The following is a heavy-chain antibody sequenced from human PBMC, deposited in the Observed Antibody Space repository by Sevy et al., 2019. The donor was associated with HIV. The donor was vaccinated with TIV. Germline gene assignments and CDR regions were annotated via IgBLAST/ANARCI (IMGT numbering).Heavy chain of an antibody. CDR3: ARETSSFGEGIYYGMDV. CDR2: ISGSGGRT. J-gene: IGHJ6*02. CDR1: GFTFGTYA. V-gene: IGHV3-23*01. Sequence: GGSLRLSCAASGFTFGTYAMSWVRQAPGKGLEWVSTISGSGGRTYYTDSVKGRFTISRDSAKNSLYLQMNSLRAEDTAVYYCARETSSFGEGIYYGMDVWGQGTTVTVSS. D-gene: IGHD3-10*01.